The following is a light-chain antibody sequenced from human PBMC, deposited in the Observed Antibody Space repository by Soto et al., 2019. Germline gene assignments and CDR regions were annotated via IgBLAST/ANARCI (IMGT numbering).Light chain of an antibody. CDR2: DVS. V-gene: IGLV2-14*01. J-gene: IGLJ3*02. Sequence: QSVLTQPASVSGSPGQSITISCTGTSSDVGCYNYVSWYQQHPGKAPKLMIYDVSNRPSGVSNRFSGSKSGNTASLTISGVQAEDEADYYCSSYTSSSTLVFGGGTKLTVL. CDR3: SSYTSSSTLV. CDR1: SSDVGCYNY.